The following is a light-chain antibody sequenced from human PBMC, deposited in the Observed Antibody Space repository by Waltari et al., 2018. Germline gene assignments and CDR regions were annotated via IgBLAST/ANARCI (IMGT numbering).Light chain of an antibody. CDR1: HNINNY. J-gene: IGKJ1*01. V-gene: IGKV1-16*02. Sequence: DIQMTQSPYSVPASVGDTVTITCRASHNINNYLAWLQQKPGKAPKSLIYAASSLESGVPSKFSGSGSGTDFTLTITSLQPEDLATYFCQHYGGFPRTFGQGTKVEIK. CDR3: QHYGGFPRT. CDR2: AAS.